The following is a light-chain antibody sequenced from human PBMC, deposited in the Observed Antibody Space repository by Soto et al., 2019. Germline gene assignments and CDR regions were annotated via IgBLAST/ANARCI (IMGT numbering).Light chain of an antibody. CDR3: HQYYNWPYT. CDR1: QPLTTT. J-gene: IGKJ2*01. V-gene: IGKV3-15*01. Sequence: EIVMTQSPATLSLSPGERATLSCRASQPLTTTLAWYQHKPGQAPKLLIFDASTRATLIPARFSGSGSGTEFTLTLHSLQPEDFAIYYCHQYYNWPYTFGPGTKLEI. CDR2: DAS.